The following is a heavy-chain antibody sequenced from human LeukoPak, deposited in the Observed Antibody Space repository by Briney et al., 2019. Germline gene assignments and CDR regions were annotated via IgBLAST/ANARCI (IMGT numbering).Heavy chain of an antibody. CDR2: INHSGST. V-gene: IGHV4-34*01. CDR3: ARDLSIAVAGHFDY. Sequence: ASETLSLTCAVYGGSFSGYYWSWIRQPPGKGLEWIGEINHSGSTNYNPSLESRVTISVDTSKNQFSLKLSSVTAADTAVYYCARDLSIAVAGHFDYWGQGTLVTVSS. J-gene: IGHJ4*02. D-gene: IGHD6-19*01. CDR1: GGSFSGYY.